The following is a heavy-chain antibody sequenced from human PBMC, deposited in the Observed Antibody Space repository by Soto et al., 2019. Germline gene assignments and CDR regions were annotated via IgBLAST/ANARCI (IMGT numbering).Heavy chain of an antibody. CDR2: ISGSGGST. Sequence: GGSLRLSCAASGFTFSSYAMSWVRQAPGKGLEWVSAISGSGGSTYYADSVKGRFTISRDNSKDTLYLQMNSLRAEDTAVYYCAKLGFGHHKTEGRHRGDFDYWGQGTLVTVSS. D-gene: IGHD3-16*01. CDR1: GFTFSSYA. J-gene: IGHJ4*02. V-gene: IGHV3-23*01. CDR3: AKLGFGHHKTEGRHRGDFDY.